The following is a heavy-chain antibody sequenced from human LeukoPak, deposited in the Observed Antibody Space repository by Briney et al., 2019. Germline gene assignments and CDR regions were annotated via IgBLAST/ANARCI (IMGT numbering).Heavy chain of an antibody. Sequence: PSETLSLTCDVSGGSVTSTNWWTWVRPPPGKGLEWIGEDHLDGRTNYNPSLKSRLTMSVDLPENHISLKLTSVTAADTAVYYCARDPNSALWGQGTLVTVSS. V-gene: IGHV4-4*02. CDR2: DHLDGRT. D-gene: IGHD4-23*01. CDR3: ARDPNSAL. CDR1: GGSVTSTNW. J-gene: IGHJ4*02.